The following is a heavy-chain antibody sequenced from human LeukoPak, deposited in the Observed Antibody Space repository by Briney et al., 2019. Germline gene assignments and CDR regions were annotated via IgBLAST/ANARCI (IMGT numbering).Heavy chain of an antibody. CDR2: IYYSGTT. D-gene: IGHD6-25*01. CDR1: GGSISPYY. V-gene: IGHV4-59*08. Sequence: SETLSLTCTVSGGSISPYYWSWFRQPPGKGLEWIGFIYYSGTTNYNPSLKSRATMSVDTSKNQFSLKLNSVTAADTAMYFCGFSEGDFWGQGALVTVSS. J-gene: IGHJ4*02. CDR3: GFSEGDF.